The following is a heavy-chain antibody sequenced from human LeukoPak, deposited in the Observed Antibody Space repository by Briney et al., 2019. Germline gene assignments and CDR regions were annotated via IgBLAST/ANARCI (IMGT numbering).Heavy chain of an antibody. CDR3: AKVNGTTWSSHHFDY. D-gene: IGHD2-2*01. CDR1: GFTVSSNY. CDR2: TRNKANSYTT. V-gene: IGHV3-72*01. Sequence: PGGSLRLSCAASGFTVSSNYMSWVRQAPGKGLEWVGRTRNKANSYTTEYAASVKGRFTISRDDSKNSLYLQMNSLKTEDTAVYYCAKVNGTTWSSHHFDYWGQGTLVTVSS. J-gene: IGHJ4*02.